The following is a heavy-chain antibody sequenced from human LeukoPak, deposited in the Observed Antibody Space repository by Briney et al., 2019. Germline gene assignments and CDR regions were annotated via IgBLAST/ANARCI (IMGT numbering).Heavy chain of an antibody. J-gene: IGHJ4*02. D-gene: IGHD2-2*01. CDR2: IYYTGST. CDR3: TRVVVHGHSDY. Sequence: PSETLSLTCTVSGGSISSYYWSWIRQPPGKGLDWIGYIYYTGSTRYNPSLKSRVTISVDTSKNQFSLQLSSVTAADTAVYYCTRVVVHGHSDYWGQGTLVTVSS. V-gene: IGHV4-59*01. CDR1: GGSISSYY.